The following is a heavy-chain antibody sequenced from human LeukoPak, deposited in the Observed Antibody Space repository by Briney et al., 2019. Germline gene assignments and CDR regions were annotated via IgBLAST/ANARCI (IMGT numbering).Heavy chain of an antibody. CDR2: ISAYNGNT. CDR3: ARGLGGSGSYFLTFEY. J-gene: IGHJ4*02. CDR1: GYTWTTYR. D-gene: IGHD1-26*01. Sequence: SLKVANKASGYTWTTYRMNCLHQAHGQGLELMEWISAYNGNTKYAQKLQGRVTITTDTSTSTAYMGLRSLRSDDTAVYYCARGLGGSGSYFLTFEYWGQGTLVSVSS. V-gene: IGHV1-18*01.